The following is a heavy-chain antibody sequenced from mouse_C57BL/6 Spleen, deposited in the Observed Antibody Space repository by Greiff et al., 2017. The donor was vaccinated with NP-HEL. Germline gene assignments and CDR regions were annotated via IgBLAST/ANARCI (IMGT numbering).Heavy chain of an antibody. J-gene: IGHJ2*01. V-gene: IGHV5-12*01. Sequence: EVQVVESGGGLVQPGGSLKLSCAASGFTFSDYYMYWVRQTPEKRLEWVAYISNGGGSTYYPDTVKGRFTISRDNAKNTLYLQMSRLKSEDTAMYYCARQGYYGSLDYWGQGTTLTVSS. CDR3: ARQGYYGSLDY. CDR2: ISNGGGST. D-gene: IGHD1-1*01. CDR1: GFTFSDYY.